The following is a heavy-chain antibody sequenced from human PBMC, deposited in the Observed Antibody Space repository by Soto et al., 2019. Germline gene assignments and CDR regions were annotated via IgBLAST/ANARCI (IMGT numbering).Heavy chain of an antibody. CDR1: GYTFTSYG. CDR3: ARVHPSGDRISRTAGYYFDY. J-gene: IGHJ4*02. Sequence: ASVKVSCKASGYTFTSYGISWVRQAPGQGLEWMGWISAYNGNTNYAQKLQGRVTMTTDTSTSTAYMELRSLRSDDTAVYYCARVHPSGDRISRTAGYYFDYWGQGTLVTVSS. V-gene: IGHV1-18*01. D-gene: IGHD3-10*01. CDR2: ISAYNGNT.